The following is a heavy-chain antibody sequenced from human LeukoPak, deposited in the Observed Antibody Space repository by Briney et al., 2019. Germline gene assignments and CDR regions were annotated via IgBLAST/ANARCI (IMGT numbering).Heavy chain of an antibody. CDR1: GYTFTTYY. V-gene: IGHV1-46*01. CDR3: ARDPGSYGPSYYFDY. CDR2: INASGGST. D-gene: IGHD5-18*01. Sequence: ASVKVSCKASGYTFTTYYMHRVRQAPGRGLEWMGIINASGGSTSYAQKFQGRVTMTRDTSTSTVYMELSSLRSEDTAVYSCARDPGSYGPSYYFDYWGQGTLVTVSS. J-gene: IGHJ4*02.